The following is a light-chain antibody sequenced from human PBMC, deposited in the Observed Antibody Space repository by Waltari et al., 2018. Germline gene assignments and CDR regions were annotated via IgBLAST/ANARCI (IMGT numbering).Light chain of an antibody. J-gene: IGKJ1*01. V-gene: IGKV1-5*03. CDR3: QDYTWYWT. Sequence: DAQMTQSPSSLPASVGDRVTITCRASQTISKLAWYQQKPGKAPKLLIYKASNLESGVPSRFSGSGSGTEFTLTISSLQPDDFATYHCQDYTWYWTFGQGTKVDI. CDR1: QTISK. CDR2: KAS.